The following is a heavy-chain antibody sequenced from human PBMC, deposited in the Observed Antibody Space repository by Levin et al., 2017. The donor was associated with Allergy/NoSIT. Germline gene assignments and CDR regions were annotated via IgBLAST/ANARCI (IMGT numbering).Heavy chain of an antibody. D-gene: IGHD3-10*01. V-gene: IGHV3-23*01. CDR1: GFTFSSYA. Sequence: GGSLRLSCAASGFTFSSYAMSWVRQAPGKGLEWVSGTSGSGGSTYYADSVKGRFTISRDNSKNTLHLQMNSLRAEDTAVYYCAKVDRYDSGSYYLGSLDYWGQGTLVTVSS. J-gene: IGHJ4*02. CDR2: TSGSGGST. CDR3: AKVDRYDSGSYYLGSLDY.